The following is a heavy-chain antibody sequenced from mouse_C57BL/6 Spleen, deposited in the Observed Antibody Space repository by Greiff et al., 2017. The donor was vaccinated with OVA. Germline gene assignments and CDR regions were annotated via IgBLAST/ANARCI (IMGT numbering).Heavy chain of an antibody. CDR1: GYTFTSYW. J-gene: IGHJ4*01. CDR2: IYPGSGST. V-gene: IGHV1-55*01. Sequence: QVQLQQSGAELVKPGASVKMSCKASGYTFTSYWITWVKQRPGQGLEWIGDIYPGSGSTNYNEKFKSKATLTVDTSSSTAYMQLSSLTSEDSAVYYCAKGINDGYYPMDYWGQGTSVTVSS. CDR3: AKGINDGYYPMDY. D-gene: IGHD2-3*01.